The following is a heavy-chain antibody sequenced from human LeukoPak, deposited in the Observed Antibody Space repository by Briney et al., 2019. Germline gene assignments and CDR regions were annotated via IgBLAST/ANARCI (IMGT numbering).Heavy chain of an antibody. D-gene: IGHD2-15*01. CDR3: VRELVVRPPQYFQS. CDR1: GFRFRNYC. Sequence: GGSLRLSCVASGFRFRNYCMAWIRHAPGRGLEWVANINEDGSEKYYLDSVRGRVTISRDNAKSSVFMQMNSLRGEDTGVSYCVRELVVRPPQYFQSWGQGTLVTVSS. J-gene: IGHJ1*01. CDR2: INEDGSEK. V-gene: IGHV3-7*01.